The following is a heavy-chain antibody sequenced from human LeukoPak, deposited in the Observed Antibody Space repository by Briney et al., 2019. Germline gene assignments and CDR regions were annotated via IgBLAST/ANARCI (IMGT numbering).Heavy chain of an antibody. CDR3: ARLIAAAENNWFDP. D-gene: IGHD6-13*01. J-gene: IGHJ5*02. CDR2: VYSGGST. CDR1: GFTFSSYA. V-gene: IGHV3-66*01. Sequence: GGSLRLSCAASGFTFSSYAMSWVRQAPGKGLEWVSVVYSGGSTYYADSVKGRFTISRDNSKNTLYLQMNSLRAEDTAVYYCARLIAAAENNWFDPWGQGTLVTVSS.